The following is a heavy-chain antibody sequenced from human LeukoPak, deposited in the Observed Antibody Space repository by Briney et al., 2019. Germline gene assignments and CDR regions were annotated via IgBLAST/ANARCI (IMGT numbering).Heavy chain of an antibody. Sequence: PGRSLRLSCAASGFTFSSYAMHWVRQALDKGLEWVAVISYDGSNKYYADSVKGRFTISRDNSKNTLYLQMNSVRAEDTAVYYCARDRNYYDSSGELDYWGQGTLVTVSS. J-gene: IGHJ4*02. D-gene: IGHD3-22*01. CDR3: ARDRNYYDSSGELDY. CDR2: ISYDGSNK. CDR1: GFTFSSYA. V-gene: IGHV3-30-3*01.